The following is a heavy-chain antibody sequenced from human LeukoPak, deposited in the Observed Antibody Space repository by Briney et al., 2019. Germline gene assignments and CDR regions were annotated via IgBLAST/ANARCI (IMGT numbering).Heavy chain of an antibody. V-gene: IGHV3-53*01. CDR2: IYSGGST. CDR1: GFTVSSNY. CDR3: SRDGSNWNSDY. Sequence: GGSLRLSCAASGFTVSSNYMSWVRQAPGKGLEWVSVIYSGGSTYYADSVKGRFTISRDSSKNTLYLQMNSLRAEDTAVYYCSRDGSNWNSDYWGQGTLVTVSS. J-gene: IGHJ4*02. D-gene: IGHD1-1*01.